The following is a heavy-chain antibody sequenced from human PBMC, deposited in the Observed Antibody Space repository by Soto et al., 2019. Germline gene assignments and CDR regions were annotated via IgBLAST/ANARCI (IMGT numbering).Heavy chain of an antibody. V-gene: IGHV3-11*01. D-gene: IGHD3-22*01. J-gene: IGHJ4*02. CDR3: ARDSLNLDSSGSLGY. CDR2: ISSSGSTI. CDR1: GFTFSDYY. Sequence: GGSLRLSCAASGFTFSDYYMSWIRQAPGKGLEWVSYISSSGSTIYYADSVKGRFTISRDNAKNSLYLQMNSLRAEDTAVYYCARDSLNLDSSGSLGYWGQGTLVTVSS.